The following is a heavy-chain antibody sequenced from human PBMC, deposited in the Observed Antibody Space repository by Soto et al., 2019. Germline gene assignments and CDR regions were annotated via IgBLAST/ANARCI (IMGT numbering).Heavy chain of an antibody. Sequence: QVQLVESGGGVVQPGTSLRLSCAASGFTFSTYAMHWVRQAPGKGLEWVAVISYDGTNKYYADSVKGRFTISRDNSRNPLYLQVNSLRADDTAVYYCVRGGGALAGTSWFDPWSQGTLVTVSS. CDR1: GFTFSTYA. CDR3: VRGGGALAGTSWFDP. D-gene: IGHD6-19*01. V-gene: IGHV3-30-3*01. J-gene: IGHJ5*02. CDR2: ISYDGTNK.